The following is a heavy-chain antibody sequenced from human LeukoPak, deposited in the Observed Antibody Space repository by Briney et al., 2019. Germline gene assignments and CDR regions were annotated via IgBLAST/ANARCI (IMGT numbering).Heavy chain of an antibody. CDR3: ARDPVVVVAARSSFAASSNYNWFDP. J-gene: IGHJ5*02. CDR1: GYTFTSYG. CDR2: ISAYNGNT. V-gene: IGHV1-18*01. D-gene: IGHD2-15*01. Sequence: ASVKVSCKASGYTFTSYGISWVRQAPGQGLEWMGWISAYNGNTNYAQKLQGRVTMTTDTSTSTAYMELRSLRSDDTAVYYCARDPVVVVAARSSFAASSNYNWFDPWGQGTLVTVSS.